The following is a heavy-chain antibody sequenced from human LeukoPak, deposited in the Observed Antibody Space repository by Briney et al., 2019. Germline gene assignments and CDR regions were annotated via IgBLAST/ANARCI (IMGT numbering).Heavy chain of an antibody. D-gene: IGHD3-9*01. Sequence: SETLSLTCTVSGYSISTSYYWGWIRQPPGKGLEWIGSIYHSGNTYYNPSLKSRVTISVDTSKNQFSLKLSSVTAADTAVYYCARGSLTSNSGGFDYWGQGTLVTVSS. V-gene: IGHV4-38-2*02. CDR1: GYSISTSYY. J-gene: IGHJ4*02. CDR3: ARGSLTSNSGGFDY. CDR2: IYHSGNT.